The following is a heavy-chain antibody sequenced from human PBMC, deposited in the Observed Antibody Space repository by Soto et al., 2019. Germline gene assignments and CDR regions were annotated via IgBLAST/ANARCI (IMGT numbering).Heavy chain of an antibody. CDR3: ARRRGHYYGSGSYPSPYYYYYYGMDG. Sequence: ASVKVSCKASGYTFTSYGISWVRQAPGQGLEWMGWISAYNGNTNYAQKLQGRVTMTTDTSTSTAYMELRSLRSDDTAVYYCARRRGHYYGSGSYPSPYYYYYYGMDGWGQGTTVTVS. V-gene: IGHV1-18*01. CDR1: GYTFTSYG. D-gene: IGHD3-10*01. CDR2: ISAYNGNT. J-gene: IGHJ6*02.